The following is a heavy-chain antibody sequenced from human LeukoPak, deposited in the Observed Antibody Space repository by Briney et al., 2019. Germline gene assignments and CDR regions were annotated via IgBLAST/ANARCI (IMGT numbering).Heavy chain of an antibody. CDR1: GGTFSSYA. J-gene: IGHJ4*02. Sequence: SVKVSCKASGGTFSSYAISWVRQAPGQGLEWMGGIIPIFGTANYAQKFQGRVTITADKSTSTAYMELSSLRSEDTAVYYCASEKYYYGSGSPTSEYDYWGQGTLVTVSS. CDR3: ASEKYYYGSGSPTSEYDY. V-gene: IGHV1-69*06. D-gene: IGHD3-10*01. CDR2: IIPIFGTA.